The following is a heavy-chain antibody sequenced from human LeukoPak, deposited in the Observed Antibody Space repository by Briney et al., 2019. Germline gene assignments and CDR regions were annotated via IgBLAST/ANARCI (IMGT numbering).Heavy chain of an antibody. J-gene: IGHJ4*02. CDR3: AKDQSITMIVVVIDAFDY. V-gene: IGHV3-11*04. D-gene: IGHD3-22*01. CDR1: GFTFSDYY. Sequence: PGGSLRLSCAASGFTFSDYYMSWIRQAPGKGLEWVSYISSSGSTIYYADSVKGRFTISRDNAKNSLYLQMNSLRAEDTAVYYCAKDQSITMIVVVIDAFDYWGQGTLVTVSS. CDR2: ISSSGSTI.